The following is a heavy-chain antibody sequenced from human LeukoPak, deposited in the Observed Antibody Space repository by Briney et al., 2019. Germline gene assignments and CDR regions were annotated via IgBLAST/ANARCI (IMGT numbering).Heavy chain of an antibody. Sequence: GGSLRLSCVASGFTFSSCSMSWVRQAPGKGLECVSTITPTTDWTFYADSVKGRFSISRDNSKNTVYLQMNSLRAEDTAVYYCTRGPGRSSSPYYGMDVWGQGTTVTVSS. J-gene: IGHJ6*02. CDR2: ITPTTDWT. D-gene: IGHD6-6*01. V-gene: IGHV3-23*01. CDR1: GFTFSSCS. CDR3: TRGPGRSSSPYYGMDV.